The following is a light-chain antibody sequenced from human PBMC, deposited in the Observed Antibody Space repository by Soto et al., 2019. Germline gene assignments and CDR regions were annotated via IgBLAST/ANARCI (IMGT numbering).Light chain of an antibody. J-gene: IGKJ4*01. V-gene: IGKV1-39*01. Sequence: DIQMTQSPSSLSASVGDRVTIPCRSSQSISSYLHWYQQKPGKAPKLLIYAASSLHTGVPSRFSGSGSGTDFTLTISRLQPEDFATYYCQQSYSTPRTFGGGTKVDI. CDR2: AAS. CDR3: QQSYSTPRT. CDR1: QSISSY.